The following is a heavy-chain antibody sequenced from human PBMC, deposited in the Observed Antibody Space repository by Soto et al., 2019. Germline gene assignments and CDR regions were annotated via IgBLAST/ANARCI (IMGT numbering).Heavy chain of an antibody. J-gene: IGHJ5*01. CDR3: ARYTGSISLFDS. CDR1: GYTFTGDY. D-gene: IGHD1-26*01. V-gene: IGHV1-2*02. CDR2: INPKSGYT. Sequence: QVQLVQSGAEVKKPGASVSVSCKASGYTFTGDYLHWVRQAPGHGLEWMAWINPKSGYTKSAQKFQARVTLTRDTSISTAYMELRSLRSEDTAVYFCARYTGSISLFDSWGQGTLVTVSS.